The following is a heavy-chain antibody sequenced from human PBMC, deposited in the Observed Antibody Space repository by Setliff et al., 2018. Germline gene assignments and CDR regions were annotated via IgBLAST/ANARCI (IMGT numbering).Heavy chain of an antibody. CDR2: IQKRGSTTT. V-gene: IGHV4-59*01. Sequence: ETLSLTCNVSGDSMSSYYWSWIRQAPGKGLEWLGYIQKRGSTTTKYNPSLGSRISMSLDTSKNQFSLQLSSVSDGDTAVYYSARDQFSSGWYGPPESYFDCWGQGILVTVSS. D-gene: IGHD6-19*01. J-gene: IGHJ4*02. CDR1: GDSMSSYY. CDR3: ARDQFSSGWYGPPESYFDC.